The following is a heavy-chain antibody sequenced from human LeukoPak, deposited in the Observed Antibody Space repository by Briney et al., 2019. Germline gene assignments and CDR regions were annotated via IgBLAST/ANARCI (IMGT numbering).Heavy chain of an antibody. V-gene: IGHV3-66*01. J-gene: IGHJ3*02. CDR2: IYTGGGT. CDR1: ESIVSSNY. Sequence: GGSLRLSCAASESIVSSNYMTWVRQAPVKELGWLSVIYTGGGTYYADSVKGRFTISRDTSKTTVYLQMNSLRGDDTAIYYCAHYDFRSGHSLDIWGQGTMVTVSS. D-gene: IGHD3-3*01. CDR3: AHYDFRSGHSLDI.